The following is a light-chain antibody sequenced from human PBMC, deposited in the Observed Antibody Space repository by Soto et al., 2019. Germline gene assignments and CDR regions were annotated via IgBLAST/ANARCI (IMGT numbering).Light chain of an antibody. V-gene: IGKV3-11*01. J-gene: IGKJ5*01. CDR1: QSISSY. CDR3: QQRSNWPPIT. Sequence: EIVLTQPPATLSLSPGERATLSCRASQSISSYLAWYQQKPGQAPRLLIYDASNRATGIPARFSGSGSGTDFTLTISSLEPEDCAVYYCQQRSNWPPITFGQRTRLEIK. CDR2: DAS.